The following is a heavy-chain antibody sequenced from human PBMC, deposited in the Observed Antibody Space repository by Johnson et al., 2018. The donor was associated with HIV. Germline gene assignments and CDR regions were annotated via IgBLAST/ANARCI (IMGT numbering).Heavy chain of an antibody. V-gene: IGHV3-30*04. D-gene: IGHD6-13*01. CDR3: AKEGRGIPMGAFDI. CDR1: GFTFSSYA. CDR2: ISYDGSNK. Sequence: QVQLVESGGGVVQPGRSLRLSCAASGFTFSSYAMHWVRQAPGKGLEWVAVISYDGSNKYYAYSVKGRFTISRDNSKNTLYLQMNSLRAEDTAVYYCAKEGRGIPMGAFDIWGQGTMVTVSS. J-gene: IGHJ3*02.